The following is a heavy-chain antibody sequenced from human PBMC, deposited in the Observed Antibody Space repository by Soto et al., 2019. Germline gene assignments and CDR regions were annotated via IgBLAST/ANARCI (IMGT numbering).Heavy chain of an antibody. CDR3: VRDRRLRRHPFDI. CDR1: GFSFSSSW. Sequence: EVQLVESGGGLVQPGGSLRLSCAASGFSFSSSWMHWVRQAPGKGLVWVSRISFDGTATTSADAVKGRFIISRDNAKNTLFLQMHNLSADDTAMYYCVRDRRLRRHPFDIWGQGTFVSVSS. D-gene: IGHD2-21*02. J-gene: IGHJ3*02. CDR2: ISFDGTAT. V-gene: IGHV3-74*03.